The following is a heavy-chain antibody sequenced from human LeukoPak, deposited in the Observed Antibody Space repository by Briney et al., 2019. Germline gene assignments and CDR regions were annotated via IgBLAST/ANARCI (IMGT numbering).Heavy chain of an antibody. Sequence: SETLSLTCTVPGGSISSYYWSWIRQPPGKGLEWIGYIYYSGSTNYNPSLKSRVTISVDTSKNQFSLKLSSVTAADTAVYYCARGGIAVAGLDYWGQGTLVTVSS. CDR2: IYYSGST. CDR3: ARGGIAVAGLDY. J-gene: IGHJ4*02. V-gene: IGHV4-59*01. D-gene: IGHD6-19*01. CDR1: GGSISSYY.